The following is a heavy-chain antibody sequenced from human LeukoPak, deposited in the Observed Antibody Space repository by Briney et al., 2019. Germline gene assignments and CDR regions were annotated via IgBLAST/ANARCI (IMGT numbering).Heavy chain of an antibody. CDR2: IYPGVSDT. CDR1: GYSFTSYW. J-gene: IGHJ3*02. V-gene: IGHV5-51*01. D-gene: IGHD5-18*01. Sequence: GESLKISCKGSGYSFTSYWIGWVRQMPGKGLEWMGIIYPGVSDTRYSPSFQGQVTISAAKSISTAYLQWSSLKASDTAMYYCARRYSYGSGAFDIWGQGTMVTVSS. CDR3: ARRYSYGSGAFDI.